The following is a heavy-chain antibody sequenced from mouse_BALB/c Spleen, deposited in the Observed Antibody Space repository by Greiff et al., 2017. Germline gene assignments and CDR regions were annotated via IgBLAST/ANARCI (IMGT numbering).Heavy chain of an antibody. J-gene: IGHJ2*01. Sequence: QVQLQQSGAELMKPGASVKISCKATGYTFSSYWIEWVKQRPGHGLEWIGEILPGSGSTNYNEKFKGKATFTADTSSNTAYMQLSSLTSEDSAVYYCARGILYGPFDYWGQGTTLTVSS. V-gene: IGHV1-9*01. CDR3: ARGILYGPFDY. CDR2: ILPGSGST. CDR1: GYTFSSYW. D-gene: IGHD1-1*02.